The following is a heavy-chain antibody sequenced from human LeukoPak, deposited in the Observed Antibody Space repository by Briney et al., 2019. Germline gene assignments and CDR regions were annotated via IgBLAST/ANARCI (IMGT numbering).Heavy chain of an antibody. D-gene: IGHD6-13*01. V-gene: IGHV4-39*07. CDR1: GGSISSSNYY. Sequence: ASETLSLTCTVSGGSISSSNYYWGWIRQPPGKGLEWIGNIFYSGSTYYNPSLKSRVTISVDTSKNQFSLKLSSVTAADTAVYYCARVGSSSWYGSYYYYYMDVWGKGTTVTVSS. J-gene: IGHJ6*03. CDR2: IFYSGST. CDR3: ARVGSSSWYGSYYYYYMDV.